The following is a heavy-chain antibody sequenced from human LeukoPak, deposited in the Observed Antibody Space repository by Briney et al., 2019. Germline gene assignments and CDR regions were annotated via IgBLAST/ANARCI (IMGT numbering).Heavy chain of an antibody. CDR3: ARELRYDILTGYYTGFDP. CDR1: GGSISSHY. J-gene: IGHJ5*02. Sequence: PSETLSLTCTVSGGSISSHYWSWIRQSAGKGLEWIGRIDASGSTRFNPSLKSRVTISVDTSKNQFSLKLSSVTAADTAVYYCARELRYDILTGYYTGFDPWGQGTLVTVSS. V-gene: IGHV4-4*07. D-gene: IGHD3-9*01. CDR2: IDASGST.